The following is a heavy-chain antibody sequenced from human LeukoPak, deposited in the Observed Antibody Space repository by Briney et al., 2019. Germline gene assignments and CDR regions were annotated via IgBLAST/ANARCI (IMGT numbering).Heavy chain of an antibody. CDR2: ITGSGGST. J-gene: IGHJ4*02. D-gene: IGHD7-27*01. Sequence: GGSLRLSCTASGFTFSSNTMSWVRQTPGKGVEWVSAITGSGGSTYYADSVRGRFTISRDNSKNTLYLQTNRLSPEATALYSFAKLTWDWGQRTLVTV. CDR1: GFTFSSNT. V-gene: IGHV3-23*01. CDR3: AKLTWD.